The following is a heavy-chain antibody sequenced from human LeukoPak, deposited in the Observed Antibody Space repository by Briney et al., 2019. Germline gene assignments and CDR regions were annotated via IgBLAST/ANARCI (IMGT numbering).Heavy chain of an antibody. J-gene: IGHJ6*03. CDR1: GGSFRGYF. Sequence: KTSETLSLTCAVYGGSFRGYFWGWVRQTPGKGLEWLGEITHNGGTNYMPSLSGRVSVFQDVSKNQFSLKLSSVTAADTGVYYCARGNSGSHWGDHYFYMDVWGKGTTVIVSS. D-gene: IGHD1-26*01. CDR3: ARGNSGSHWGDHYFYMDV. CDR2: ITHNGGT. V-gene: IGHV4-34*01.